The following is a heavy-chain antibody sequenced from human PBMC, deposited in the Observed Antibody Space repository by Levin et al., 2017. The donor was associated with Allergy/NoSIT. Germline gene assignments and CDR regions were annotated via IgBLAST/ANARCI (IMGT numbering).Heavy chain of an antibody. CDR2: IRSKANSYAT. V-gene: IGHV3-73*01. J-gene: IGHJ4*02. CDR1: GFTFSGSA. CDR3: TSLTGTTRAAKNY. Sequence: PGGSLRLSCAASGFTFSGSAMHWVRQASGKGLEWVGRIRSKANSYATAYAASVKGRFTISRDDSKNTAYLQMNSLKTEDTAVYYCTSLTGTTRAAKNYWGQGTLVTVSS. D-gene: IGHD1-7*01.